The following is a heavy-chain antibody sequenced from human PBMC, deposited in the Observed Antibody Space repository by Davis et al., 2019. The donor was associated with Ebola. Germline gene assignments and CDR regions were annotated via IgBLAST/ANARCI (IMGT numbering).Heavy chain of an antibody. V-gene: IGHV1-46*01. D-gene: IGHD6-13*01. CDR2: INPSGGST. Sequence: ASVKVSCKASGYTFTYRYLHWVRQAPGQGLEWMGIINPSGGSTSYAQKFQGRVTMTRDTSTSTVYMELSSLRSEDTAVYYCARDCVSGAAAGTGYWGQGTLVTVSS. J-gene: IGHJ4*02. CDR3: ARDCVSGAAAGTGY. CDR1: GYTFTYRY.